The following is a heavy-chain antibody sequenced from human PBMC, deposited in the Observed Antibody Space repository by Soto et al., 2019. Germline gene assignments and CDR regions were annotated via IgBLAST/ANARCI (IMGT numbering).Heavy chain of an antibody. D-gene: IGHD3-22*01. CDR1: GFTFSNAW. J-gene: IGHJ5*02. CDR2: IKSKTAGGTT. Sequence: EVQLVESGGGLVKPGGSLRLSCAASGFTFSNAWMNWVRQAPGKGLEWVGRIKSKTAGGTTDYAAPVKGRFTISRDDSKNTLYLQMNSLKTEDTAVYYCHYDSRGSWGQGTLVTVSS. V-gene: IGHV3-15*07. CDR3: HYDSRGS.